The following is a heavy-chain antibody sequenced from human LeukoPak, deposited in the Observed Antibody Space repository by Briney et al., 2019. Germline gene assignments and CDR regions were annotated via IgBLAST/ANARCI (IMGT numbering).Heavy chain of an antibody. CDR1: GGSISSYY. D-gene: IGHD1-26*01. CDR2: IYYSGST. J-gene: IGHJ4*02. V-gene: IGHV4-59*12. CDR3: ARDRGSGSYSDFDY. Sequence: SETLSLTCTVSGGSISSYYWSWIRQPPGKGLEWIGYIYYSGSTNYNPSLKSRVTISVDTSKNQFSLKLSSVTAADTAVYYCARDRGSGSYSDFDYWGQGTLVTVSS.